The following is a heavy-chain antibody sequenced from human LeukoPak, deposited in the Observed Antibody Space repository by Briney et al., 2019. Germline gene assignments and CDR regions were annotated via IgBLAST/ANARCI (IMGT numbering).Heavy chain of an antibody. CDR2: ISINRGNT. CDR1: GYASTNYG. D-gene: IGHD6-19*01. Sequence: GASVKVSCKASGYASTNYGISWVRQAPGQGLEWMGWISINRGNTNYAQKFQGRVSMTIDTSTSTAYMELRGLRSDDTAMYYCARDVGITVADSFDPWGQGTLVTVSS. CDR3: ARDVGITVADSFDP. V-gene: IGHV1-18*01. J-gene: IGHJ5*02.